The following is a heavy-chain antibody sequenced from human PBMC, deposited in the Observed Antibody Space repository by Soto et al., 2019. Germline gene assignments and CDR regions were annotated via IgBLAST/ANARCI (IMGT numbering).Heavy chain of an antibody. D-gene: IGHD1-26*01. V-gene: IGHV3-73*02. CDR3: TAWNSGSQTDY. CDR2: IRSKANSYAT. CDR1: GFTFSGSA. J-gene: IGHJ4*02. Sequence: EVQLVESGGGLVQPGGSLKLSCAASGFTFSGSAMHWVRQACGKGLEWVGRIRSKANSYATAYAASVKGRFTISRDDSKNTAYLQMNSLKTEDTAVYYCTAWNSGSQTDYWGQGTLVTVSS.